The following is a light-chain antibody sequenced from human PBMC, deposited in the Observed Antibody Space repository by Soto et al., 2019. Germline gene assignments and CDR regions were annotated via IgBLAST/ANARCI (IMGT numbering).Light chain of an antibody. CDR3: QSYDSSLSVV. Sequence: QSVLTQPPSVSGAPGQRVTISCTGSGSTIGAGYDVHWYQQLPGTAPKLLIYDNSSRPSGVPDRFSGSKSGTSASLAISGLQAEDEADYYCQSYDSSLSVVFGGGTQLPVL. J-gene: IGLJ2*01. CDR2: DNS. V-gene: IGLV1-40*01. CDR1: GSTIGAGYD.